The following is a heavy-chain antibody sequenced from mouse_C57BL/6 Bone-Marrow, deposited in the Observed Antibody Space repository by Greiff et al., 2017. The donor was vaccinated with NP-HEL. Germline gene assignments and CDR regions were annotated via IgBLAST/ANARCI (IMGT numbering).Heavy chain of an antibody. J-gene: IGHJ3*01. CDR3: ARHDYEKAGFAY. V-gene: IGHV1-9*01. CDR1: AYTFPGYW. D-gene: IGHD2-4*01. Sequence: QFQLHQPGAELMKPGASVKLSCKATAYTFPGYWMEWVKQRPGLGLKWIGEILPGSGRPNYNEKFKGKATFTADTSSNTAYMQLSSLTTEDSAIYYCARHDYEKAGFAYWGQGTLVTVSA. CDR2: ILPGSGRP.